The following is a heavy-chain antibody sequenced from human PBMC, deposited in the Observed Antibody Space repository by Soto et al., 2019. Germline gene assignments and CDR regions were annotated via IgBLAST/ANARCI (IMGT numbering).Heavy chain of an antibody. CDR1: GFTVSTHG. CDR2: ISRDGNTK. J-gene: IGHJ4*02. D-gene: IGHD2-8*02. Sequence: QVQLVESGGGVVQPGRSLRLSCAVSGFTVSTHGMHWVRQAPGKGLEWVAVISRDGNTKYYADSVKGRFTISRDNSRNTLFLEVYSLRGDDMAVYYCTGGVASGYWGQGTLVTVSS. V-gene: IGHV3-30*03. CDR3: TGGVASGY.